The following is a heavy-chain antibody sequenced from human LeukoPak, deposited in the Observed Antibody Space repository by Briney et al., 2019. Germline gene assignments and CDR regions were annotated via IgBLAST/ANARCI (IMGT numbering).Heavy chain of an antibody. CDR1: GFTFSSYA. J-gene: IGHJ4*02. CDR3: AISMVRGVWYFDY. D-gene: IGHD3-10*01. Sequence: GGSLRLSCAASGFTFSSYAMSWVRQAPGKGLEWVSAISGSGGSTYYADSVKGRFTISRDNSKNTLYLQMNSLRPEDTAVYYCAISMVRGVWYFDYWGQGTLVTVSS. V-gene: IGHV3-23*01. CDR2: ISGSGGST.